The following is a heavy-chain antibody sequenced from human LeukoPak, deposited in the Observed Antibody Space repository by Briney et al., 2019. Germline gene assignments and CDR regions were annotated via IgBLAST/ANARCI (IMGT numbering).Heavy chain of an antibody. D-gene: IGHD3-9*01. CDR1: GFTLSSYN. CDR2: ISSSSTHI. Sequence: GGSLRLSCAASGFTLSSYNMNWVRQAPGKGLEWVSSISSSSTHIYYADSVKGRFTISRDNAKNSVYLQMNSLRAEDTAVYYCARAPYDILTGYSPFYFDSWGQGTLVSVSS. CDR3: ARAPYDILTGYSPFYFDS. J-gene: IGHJ4*02. V-gene: IGHV3-21*06.